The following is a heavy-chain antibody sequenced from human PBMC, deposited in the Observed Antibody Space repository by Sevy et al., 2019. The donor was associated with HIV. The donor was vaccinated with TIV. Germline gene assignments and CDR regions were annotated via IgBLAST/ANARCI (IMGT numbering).Heavy chain of an antibody. CDR1: GGSISSYF. CDR2: IYYSGST. V-gene: IGHV4-59*01. D-gene: IGHD3-22*01. Sequence: SETLSLTCTVSGGSISSYFWSWIRQPPGKGLEWIAYIYYSGSTNYSPSLKSRVTISADTSKNQISLKLSSVTAADTAGYHCARYYYDTTGPGSWFDPWGQGTLVTVSS. CDR3: ARYYYDTTGPGSWFDP. J-gene: IGHJ5*02.